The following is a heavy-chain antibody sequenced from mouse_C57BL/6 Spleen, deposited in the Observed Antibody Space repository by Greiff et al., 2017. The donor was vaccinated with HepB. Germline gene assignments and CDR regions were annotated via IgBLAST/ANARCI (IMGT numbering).Heavy chain of an antibody. J-gene: IGHJ2*01. Sequence: QVQLQQSGAELVKPGASVKISCKASGYAFSSYWMNWVKQRPGKGLEWIGQIYPGDGDTNYNGKFKGKATLTADKSSSTAYMQLSSLTSEDSAVYFCARSGFITTVLDYWGQGTTLTVSS. D-gene: IGHD1-1*01. V-gene: IGHV1-80*01. CDR2: IYPGDGDT. CDR1: GYAFSSYW. CDR3: ARSGFITTVLDY.